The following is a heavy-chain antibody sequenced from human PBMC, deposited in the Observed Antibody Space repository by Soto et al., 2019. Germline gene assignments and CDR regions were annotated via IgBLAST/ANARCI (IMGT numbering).Heavy chain of an antibody. V-gene: IGHV4-39*01. J-gene: IGHJ5*02. Sequence: SETLSLTCTVSGGSISTSSYFWGWIRHPPGKGLEWIANIYYTGNTYYNPSLKSRVTIFVDASKNQFSLRLTSVIAADTAVYYCARLRDFENWFDPWGQGTLVTVSS. CDR1: GGSISTSSYF. CDR2: IYYTGNT. CDR3: ARLRDFENWFDP.